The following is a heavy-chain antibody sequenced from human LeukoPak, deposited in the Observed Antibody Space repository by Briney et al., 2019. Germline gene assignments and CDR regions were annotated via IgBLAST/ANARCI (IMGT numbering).Heavy chain of an antibody. CDR1: GFTFSNYW. D-gene: IGHD3-22*01. CDR2: INSDGSST. Sequence: PGGSLRLSCTASGFTFSNYWMHWVRQAPGKGLVWVSRINSDGSSTVYADSVKGRFTISRDNAKNRLYLQMNSLRAEDTAVYYCARHYYDTSGYFYTEYCQHWGQGTLVTVSS. V-gene: IGHV3-74*01. J-gene: IGHJ1*01. CDR3: ARHYYDTSGYFYTEYCQH.